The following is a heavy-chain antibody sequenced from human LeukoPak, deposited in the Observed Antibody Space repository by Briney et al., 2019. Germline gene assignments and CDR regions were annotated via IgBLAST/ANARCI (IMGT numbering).Heavy chain of an antibody. CDR2: INPSGGST. Sequence: ASVKVSCKASGYTFTSYYMHWVRQAPGQGLEWMGIINPSGGSTSYAQKFQGRVTMTRDTSTSTVYMELSSLRSEDTAVYYCARGPGYCSSTSCYTPGIAVAGPLDFDYWGRGTLVTVSS. CDR3: ARGPGYCSSTSCYTPGIAVAGPLDFDY. CDR1: GYTFTSYY. V-gene: IGHV1-46*01. D-gene: IGHD2-2*02. J-gene: IGHJ4*02.